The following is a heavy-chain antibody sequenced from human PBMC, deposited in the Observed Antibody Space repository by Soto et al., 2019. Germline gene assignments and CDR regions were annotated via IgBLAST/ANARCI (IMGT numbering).Heavy chain of an antibody. D-gene: IGHD2-8*02. CDR3: ARHKITGLFAY. CDR2: INHSGST. Sequence: SQINRHTRTVEDGTCIDLCGSRIRQPPGTGLEWIGEINHSGSTNYNPSLKSRVTISVDTSKNQFSLKLTSVTASDTAVYYCARHKITGLFAYWRQRTLVTV. CDR1: DGTCIDLC. J-gene: IGHJ1*01. V-gene: IGHV4-34*01.